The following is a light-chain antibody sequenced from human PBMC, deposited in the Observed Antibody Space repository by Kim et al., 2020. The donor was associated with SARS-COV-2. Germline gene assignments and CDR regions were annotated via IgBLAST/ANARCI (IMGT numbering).Light chain of an antibody. CDR3: QQYYIYPLT. Sequence: ASTGDRVTITCRASQGISSYLAWYQQKPGKAPKLLIYAASTLQSGVPSRFSGSGSGTDFTLTISYLQSEDFATYYCQQYYIYPLTFGGGTKVDIK. CDR2: AAS. V-gene: IGKV1-8*01. J-gene: IGKJ4*01. CDR1: QGISSY.